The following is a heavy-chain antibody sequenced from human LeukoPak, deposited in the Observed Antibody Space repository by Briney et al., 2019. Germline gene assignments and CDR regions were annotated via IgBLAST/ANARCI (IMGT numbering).Heavy chain of an antibody. CDR3: ARGAAEYSSSSGGIWFDP. J-gene: IGHJ5*02. CDR2: INHSGST. D-gene: IGHD6-6*01. V-gene: IGHV4-34*01. CDR1: GGSFSGYY. Sequence: SETLSLTCAVYGGSFSGYYWSWIRQPPGKGLEWIGEINHSGSTNYNPSLKSRVTISVDTSKNQFSLKLSSVTAADTAVYYCARGAAEYSSSSGGIWFDPWGQGTLVTVSS.